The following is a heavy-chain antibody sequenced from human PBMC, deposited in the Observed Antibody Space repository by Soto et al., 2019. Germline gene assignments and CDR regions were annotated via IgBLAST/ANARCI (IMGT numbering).Heavy chain of an antibody. Sequence: SETLSLTCAVSGGSISSGGYSWSWIRQPPGKGLEWIGYIYHSGSTYYNPSLKSRVTISVDRSKNQFSLKLSSVTAADTAVYYCARALYDSSGYYDYWGQGTLVTVSS. J-gene: IGHJ4*02. CDR1: GGSISSGGYS. CDR3: ARALYDSSGYYDY. CDR2: IYHSGST. D-gene: IGHD3-22*01. V-gene: IGHV4-30-2*01.